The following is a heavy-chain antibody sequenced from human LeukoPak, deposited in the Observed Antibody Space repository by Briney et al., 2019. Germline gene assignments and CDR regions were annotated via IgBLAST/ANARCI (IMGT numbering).Heavy chain of an antibody. CDR2: IIPIFGPA. V-gene: IGHV1-69*13. J-gene: IGHJ6*02. CDR1: GGTFSSYA. CDR3: ARDTVHTAAAGNYYYYGMDV. D-gene: IGHD6-13*01. Sequence: SVKVSCKASGGTFSSYAISWVRQAPGEGLECQGGIIPIFGPANYAQKFQGRVTITADESTSTAYMELSSLRSEDTAVYYCARDTVHTAAAGNYYYYGMDVWGQGTTVTVSS.